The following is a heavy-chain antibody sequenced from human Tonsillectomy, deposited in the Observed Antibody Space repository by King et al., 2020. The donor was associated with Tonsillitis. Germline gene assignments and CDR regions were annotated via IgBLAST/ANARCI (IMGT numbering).Heavy chain of an antibody. J-gene: IGHJ5*02. CDR1: GYTFTSYF. Sequence: QLVQSGAEVKKPGASVKVSCKASGYTFTSYFMHWVRQAPGQGLEWMGIINPSGGSTAYAQKFQGRVTMTRDTSTSTVYMELSSLRSEDTAIYYCARAAAGDWFDPWGQGTLVTVSS. CDR3: ARAAAGDWFDP. CDR2: INPSGGST. V-gene: IGHV1-46*01.